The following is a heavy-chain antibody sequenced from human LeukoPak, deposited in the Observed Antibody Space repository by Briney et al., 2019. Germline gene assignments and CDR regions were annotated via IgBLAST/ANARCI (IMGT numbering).Heavy chain of an antibody. Sequence: ASVKVSCKASGYTFTSYDINWVRQATGQGLEWMGWMNPNSGNTGYAQKFQGRVTMTRNTSISTAYMELSSLRSEDTAVYYCARESSSAGPYYYYYMDVWGKGTPVTVSS. CDR1: GYTFTSYD. J-gene: IGHJ6*03. CDR3: ARESSSAGPYYYYYMDV. V-gene: IGHV1-8*01. CDR2: MNPNSGNT. D-gene: IGHD6-6*01.